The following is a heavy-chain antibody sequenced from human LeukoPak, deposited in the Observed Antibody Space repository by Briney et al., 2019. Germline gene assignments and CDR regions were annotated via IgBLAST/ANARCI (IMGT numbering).Heavy chain of an antibody. CDR1: GFTFSSYW. CDR3: AKWELYSGFYYIDY. Sequence: SGGSLRLSCAASGFTFSSYWMTWVRQGPGKGLEWVANIKPDGSLIYYVDSVKGRFTISRDNAKNSLYLQMNSLRAGDTAVYYCAKWELYSGFYYIDYWGQGTLATVSS. V-gene: IGHV3-7*01. J-gene: IGHJ4*02. CDR2: IKPDGSLI. D-gene: IGHD1-26*01.